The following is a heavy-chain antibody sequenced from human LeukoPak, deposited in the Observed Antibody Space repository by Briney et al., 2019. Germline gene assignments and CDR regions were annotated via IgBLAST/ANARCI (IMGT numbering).Heavy chain of an antibody. V-gene: IGHV3-21*01. CDR2: ISSSSSYI. J-gene: IGHJ4*02. CDR1: GFTFSSYS. Sequence: TGGSLRLSCAASGFTFSSYSMNWVRQAPGKGLEWVSSISSSSSYIYYADSVKGRFTISRDNAKNSLYLQMNSLRAEDTAVYYCARVGRRQQLTDYWGQGTLVTVSS. D-gene: IGHD6-13*01. CDR3: ARVGRRQQLTDY.